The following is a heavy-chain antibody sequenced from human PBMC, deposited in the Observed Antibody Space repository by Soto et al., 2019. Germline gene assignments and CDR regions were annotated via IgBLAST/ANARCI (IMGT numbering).Heavy chain of an antibody. D-gene: IGHD3-22*01. CDR2: IYYSGST. CDR3: AREDHDSSGYYFQH. J-gene: IGHJ1*01. Sequence: QVQLQESGPGLVKPSQTLSLTCTVSGGSISSGGYYWSWIRQHPGKGLEWIGYIYYSGSTYYNPSPKSRVTXXVXTXXNQFSLKLSSVTAADTAVYYCAREDHDSSGYYFQHWGQGTLVTVSS. CDR1: GGSISSGGYY. V-gene: IGHV4-31*03.